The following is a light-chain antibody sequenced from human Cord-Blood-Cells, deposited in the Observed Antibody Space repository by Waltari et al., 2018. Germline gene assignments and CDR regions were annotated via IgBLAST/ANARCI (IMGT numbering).Light chain of an antibody. CDR1: SSNIGGNT. V-gene: IGLV1-44*01. Sequence: QSVLTPPPSASGTPGQRVTIPCSGSSSNIGGNTVNWYQQLPGTAPKLIIYSNNQRPSGVPDRFSGSKSGTSASLAISGLQSEDEADYYCAAWDDSLNGYVFGTGTKVTVL. CDR2: SNN. J-gene: IGLJ1*01. CDR3: AAWDDSLNGYV.